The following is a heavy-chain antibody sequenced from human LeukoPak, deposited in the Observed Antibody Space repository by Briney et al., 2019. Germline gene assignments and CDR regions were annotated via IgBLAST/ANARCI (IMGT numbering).Heavy chain of an antibody. Sequence: GGSLRLSCAASGFIFNSHSMNWVRQAPGKGLEWVSSISSSSSYIHYADSVKGRFTISRDNAQNSLYLQMNSLRAEDTAVYYCARSRDDFWSGSTYYYYYYMDVWGKGTTVTVSS. V-gene: IGHV3-21*01. J-gene: IGHJ6*03. CDR1: GFIFNSHS. CDR2: ISSSSSYI. D-gene: IGHD3-3*01. CDR3: ARSRDDFWSGSTYYYYYYMDV.